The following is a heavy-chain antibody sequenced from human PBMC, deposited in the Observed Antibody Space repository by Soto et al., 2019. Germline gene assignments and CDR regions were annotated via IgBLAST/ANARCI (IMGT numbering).Heavy chain of an antibody. J-gene: IGHJ4*02. Sequence: SETLSLTCPVYLGSFSGYYWSWIRQPPWKGLESNEEINHSGSTNYNPSLKSRVTISVDTSKNQFSLKLSSVTAADTAVYYCARGSRDVGYCSGGSCYVYFDYWGQGTLVTVS. CDR3: ARGSRDVGYCSGGSCYVYFDY. CDR1: LGSFSGYY. CDR2: INHSGST. V-gene: IGHV4-34*01. D-gene: IGHD2-15*01.